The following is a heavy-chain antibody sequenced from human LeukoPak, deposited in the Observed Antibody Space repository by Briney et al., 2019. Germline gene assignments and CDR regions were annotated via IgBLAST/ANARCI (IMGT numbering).Heavy chain of an antibody. CDR1: GGTFSSYA. V-gene: IGHV1-69*13. D-gene: IGHD3-3*01. Sequence: ASVKVSCKASGGTFSSYAINWVRQAPGQGLEWMGGIIPIFGTANYAQKFQGRGTITADESTSTAYMELSSLRSEDTAVYYCARRGLLGFLEWLSPLDYWGQGTLVTVSS. J-gene: IGHJ4*02. CDR2: IIPIFGTA. CDR3: ARRGLLGFLEWLSPLDY.